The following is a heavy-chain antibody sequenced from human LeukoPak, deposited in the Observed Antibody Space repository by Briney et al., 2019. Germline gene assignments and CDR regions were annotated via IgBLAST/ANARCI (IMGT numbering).Heavy chain of an antibody. V-gene: IGHV3-33*01. J-gene: IGHJ5*02. CDR1: GFTFSSYG. CDR2: IWYDASNR. Sequence: PGRSLILSCAASGFTFSSYGMHWVRQAPGKGLEWVAVIWYDASNRYYADSVKGRFTISRDNSKNTLYLQMNSLRAEDTAVYFCARDLAAAATWFDPWGQGTLVTVSS. D-gene: IGHD6-13*01. CDR3: ARDLAAAATWFDP.